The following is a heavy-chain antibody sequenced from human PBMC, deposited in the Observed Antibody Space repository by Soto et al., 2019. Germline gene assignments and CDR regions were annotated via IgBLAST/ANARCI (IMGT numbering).Heavy chain of an antibody. CDR1: GYTFTSNG. CDR2: ISTYNGNT. D-gene: IGHD4-17*01. V-gene: IGHV1-18*01. Sequence: QVQLVQSGAEVKKPGTSVKVSCKASGYTFTSNGISWVRQAPGQGLEWMGWISTYNGNTNYAQKLQGRVTMTRDTSTNITYMELRDMRSDDTAFYYCARDGYGNYGYWGQGSLVTVSS. J-gene: IGHJ4*02. CDR3: ARDGYGNYGY.